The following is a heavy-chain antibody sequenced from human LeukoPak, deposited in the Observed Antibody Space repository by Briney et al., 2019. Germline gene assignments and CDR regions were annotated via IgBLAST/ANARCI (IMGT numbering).Heavy chain of an antibody. CDR1: GFTFSSYG. V-gene: IGHV3-33*01. Sequence: GGSLRLSCAASGFTFSSYGMHWVRQAPGKGLEWVAVICYDGSNKYYADSVKGRFTISRDNSKNTLYLQMNSLRAEDTAVYYCAGGSGYSYGYYYYYYYGMDVWGQGTTVTVSS. D-gene: IGHD5-18*01. CDR2: ICYDGSNK. J-gene: IGHJ6*02. CDR3: AGGSGYSYGYYYYYYYGMDV.